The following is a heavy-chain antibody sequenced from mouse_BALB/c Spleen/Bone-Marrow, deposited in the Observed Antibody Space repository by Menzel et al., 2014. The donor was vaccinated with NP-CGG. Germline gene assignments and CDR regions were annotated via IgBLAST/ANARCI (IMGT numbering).Heavy chain of an antibody. CDR2: IRSKANGYTT. CDR3: ARDKGRVFFDY. Sequence: EVKLMESGGGLVQPGGSLRLSCATSGFTFTDYYMNWVRPPPGKALEWLGFIRSKANGYTTEYSASVKGRFTISRDNSQNILYLQMNTLRAEDSATYYCARDKGRVFFDYWGQGTTLTVSS. V-gene: IGHV7-3*02. CDR1: GFTFTDYY. J-gene: IGHJ2*01.